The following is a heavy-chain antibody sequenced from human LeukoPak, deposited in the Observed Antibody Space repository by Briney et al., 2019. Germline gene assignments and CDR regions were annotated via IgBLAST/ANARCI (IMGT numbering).Heavy chain of an antibody. CDR2: ISAYNGHR. CDR3: ARDQGGGNCDF. Sequence: ASVKVSCKASGYTFASYGCSWVRQAAGQGVEWMGWISAYNGHRTYAQNFQGRVSVTTDSSTNTAYMELRSLRPDDTAVYYCARDQGGGNCDFWGQGSLVTVSS. V-gene: IGHV1-18*01. J-gene: IGHJ4*02. CDR1: GYTFASYG. D-gene: IGHD2-21*01.